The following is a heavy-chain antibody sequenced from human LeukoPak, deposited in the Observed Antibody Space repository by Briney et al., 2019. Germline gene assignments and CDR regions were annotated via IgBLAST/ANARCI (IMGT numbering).Heavy chain of an antibody. V-gene: IGHV4-59*01. J-gene: IGHJ4*02. Sequence: TSETLSLTCTVSGGPISSYYWSWIRQPPGKGLEWIGYIYYSGSTNYNPSLKSRVTISVDTSKNQFSLKLSSVTAADTAVYYCARVQAYGGKGYFDYWGKGTLVTVSS. CDR1: GGPISSYY. D-gene: IGHD4-23*01. CDR3: ARVQAYGGKGYFDY. CDR2: IYYSGST.